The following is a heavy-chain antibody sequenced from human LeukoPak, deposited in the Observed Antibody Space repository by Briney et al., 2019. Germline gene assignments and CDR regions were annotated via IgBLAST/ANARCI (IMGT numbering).Heavy chain of an antibody. Sequence: GESLKISCKASGYSFTSQWIGWVRQMPGKGLEWMGIIYPDDSDTRYSPSFQGQVTISADKSISTAYLQWSSLKASDSAMYYCARHGKYFTGSHHFDSWGQGILLTVSS. CDR2: IYPDDSDT. CDR1: GYSFTSQW. V-gene: IGHV5-51*01. CDR3: ARHGKYFTGSHHFDS. D-gene: IGHD3-9*01. J-gene: IGHJ4*02.